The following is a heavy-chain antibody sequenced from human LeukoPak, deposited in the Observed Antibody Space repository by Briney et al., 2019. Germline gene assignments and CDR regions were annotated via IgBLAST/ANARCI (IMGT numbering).Heavy chain of an antibody. Sequence: SDPALVKPTQTLILTCTFSGFSLTTRGMCVSWIRQPPGKALEWLARIDWDDDKFYNTSLKTRLTISKDTSKNQVVLTMTNMDPVDTATYYCARTGCYYDSSGYSYWGQGTLVTVSS. J-gene: IGHJ4*02. CDR1: GFSLTTRGMC. V-gene: IGHV2-70*17. CDR3: ARTGCYYDSSGYSY. CDR2: IDWDDDK. D-gene: IGHD3-22*01.